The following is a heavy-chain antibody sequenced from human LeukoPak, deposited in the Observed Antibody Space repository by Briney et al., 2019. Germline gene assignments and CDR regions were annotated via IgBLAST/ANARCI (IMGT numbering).Heavy chain of an antibody. CDR2: ISSSSSYI. J-gene: IGHJ3*02. CDR1: GFTFSSYS. V-gene: IGHV3-21*01. Sequence: PGGSLRLSCAASGFTFSSYSMNWVRQAPGKGLEWVSSISSSSSYIYYADSVKGRFTISRDNAKNSLYLQMNSLRAEDTAVYYRARALEYYYDNSGYSDAFDIWGQGTMVTVSS. CDR3: ARALEYYYDNSGYSDAFDI. D-gene: IGHD3-22*01.